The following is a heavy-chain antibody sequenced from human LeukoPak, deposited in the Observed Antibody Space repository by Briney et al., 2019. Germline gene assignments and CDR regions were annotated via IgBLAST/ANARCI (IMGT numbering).Heavy chain of an antibody. CDR1: GGSFSGYY. CDR3: ARGIRPWYYDSSGYQSRGFDY. V-gene: IGHV4-34*01. D-gene: IGHD3-22*01. J-gene: IGHJ4*02. Sequence: SETLSLTCAVYGGSFSGYYWSWIRQPPGKGLEWIGEINHSGSTNYNPSLKSRVTISVDTSKNQFSLKLSSVTAADTAVYYCARGIRPWYYDSSGYQSRGFDYWGQGTLVTVSS. CDR2: INHSGST.